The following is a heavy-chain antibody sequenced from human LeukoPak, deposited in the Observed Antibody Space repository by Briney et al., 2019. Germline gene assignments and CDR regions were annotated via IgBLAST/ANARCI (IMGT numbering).Heavy chain of an antibody. J-gene: IGHJ4*02. CDR1: GFTFSSYN. CDR3: ARDFWSGYQGGTPLPVY. D-gene: IGHD3-3*01. Sequence: GGSLRLSCAASGFTFSSYNMNWVRQAPGKGLEWVSYISSSSSTIYYADSVKGRFAISRDNAKNSLYLQMNSLRAEDTAVYYCARDFWSGYQGGTPLPVYWGQGTLVTVSS. V-gene: IGHV3-48*01. CDR2: ISSSSSTI.